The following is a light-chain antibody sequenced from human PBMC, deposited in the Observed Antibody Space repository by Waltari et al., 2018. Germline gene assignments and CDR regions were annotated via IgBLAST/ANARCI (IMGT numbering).Light chain of an antibody. CDR3: QQRDSWPLT. V-gene: IGKV3-11*01. Sequence: EIVLTQSPATLSLSPGERDTLSCRSSQSVRNYLAWYQQKPGQAPRLLIYDASDRATGIPARFSGSGSETDFTLTISNLEPEDFAVYYCQQRDSWPLTFGGGTKGEIE. CDR1: QSVRNY. J-gene: IGKJ4*01. CDR2: DAS.